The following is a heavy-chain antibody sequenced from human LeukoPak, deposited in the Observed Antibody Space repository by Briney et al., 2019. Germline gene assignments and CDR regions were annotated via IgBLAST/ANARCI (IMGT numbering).Heavy chain of an antibody. J-gene: IGHJ4*02. D-gene: IGHD2-15*01. CDR3: ARGLTYCSGGSCYYYYFDY. CDR2: MNPNSGNT. V-gene: IGHV1-8*03. CDR1: GYTFTSYD. Sequence: ASVKVSCRASGYTFTSYDINWVRQATGQGLEWMGWMNPNSGNTGYAQKFQGRVTITRNTSISTAYMELSSLRSEDTAVYYCARGLTYCSGGSCYYYYFDYWGQGTLVTVSS.